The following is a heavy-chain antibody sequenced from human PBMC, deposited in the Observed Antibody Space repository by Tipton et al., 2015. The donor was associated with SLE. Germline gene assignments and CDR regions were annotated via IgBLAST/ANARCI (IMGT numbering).Heavy chain of an antibody. CDR3: TSSLAPGHRDNYFDF. CDR1: GDSINSGGYY. Sequence: TLSLTCTVSGDSINSGGYYWSWIRHHPGKGLEWIGYFYSSGNTYYNPSLMSRLTISVETSKNQFSLKLTSVTAADTAVYYCTSSLAPGHRDNYFDFWGRGILVIVSS. CDR2: FYSSGNT. V-gene: IGHV4-31*03. D-gene: IGHD3-3*02. J-gene: IGHJ4*02.